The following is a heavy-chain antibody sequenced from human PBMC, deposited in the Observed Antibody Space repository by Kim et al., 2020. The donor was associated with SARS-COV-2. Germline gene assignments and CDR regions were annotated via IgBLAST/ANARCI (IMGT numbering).Heavy chain of an antibody. CDR3: ARVHSHALQWLVDYYYYGMDV. V-gene: IGHV1-3*01. D-gene: IGHD6-19*01. CDR2: INAGNGNT. CDR1: GYTFTSYA. J-gene: IGHJ6*02. Sequence: ASVKVSCKASGYTFTSYAMHWVRQAPGQRLEWMGWINAGNGNTKYSQKFQGRVTITRDTSASTAYMELSSLRSEDTAVYYCARVHSHALQWLVDYYYYGMDVWGQGTTVTVSS.